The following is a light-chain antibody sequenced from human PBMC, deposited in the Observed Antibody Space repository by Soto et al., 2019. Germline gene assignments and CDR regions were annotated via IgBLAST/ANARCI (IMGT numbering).Light chain of an antibody. J-gene: IGLJ1*01. Sequence: QSALSQPRSVSRSPGQSVTISCTGTSSDVGDYDYVSWYQQHPGEVPKLIIYDVSKWPSGVPDRFSGSKSGNRASLTISGLQAEDEADYYCCSYAGSYSYVFGTGTKLTVL. V-gene: IGLV2-11*01. CDR1: SSDVGDYDY. CDR3: CSYAGSYSYV. CDR2: DVS.